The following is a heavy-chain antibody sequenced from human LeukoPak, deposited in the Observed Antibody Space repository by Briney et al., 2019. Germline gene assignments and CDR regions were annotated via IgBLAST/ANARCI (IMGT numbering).Heavy chain of an antibody. J-gene: IGHJ5*02. CDR3: ARGYSSSGWFDP. D-gene: IGHD6-6*01. V-gene: IGHV4-59*01. Sequence: SETLSLTCTVSGGSISNYYWSWIRQPPGKGLEWIGYIYYTGSTNYNPCLKSRVTISVDTSKNQFSLKLSSVTAADTALYYCARGYSSSGWFDPWGQGTLVIVSS. CDR2: IYYTGST. CDR1: GGSISNYY.